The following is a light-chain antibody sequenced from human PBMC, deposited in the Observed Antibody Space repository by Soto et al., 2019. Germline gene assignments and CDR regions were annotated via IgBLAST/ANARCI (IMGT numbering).Light chain of an antibody. CDR1: QSINSW. Sequence: DIQMTQSPSTLSASVGDRVTLTCRASQSINSWLAWYQQKPGRAPKLLIYKASSLESGVPSRFSGSGSGTEFTLTISSLQPDDFATYYCQQYTSYSTFGQGTKVEIK. CDR2: KAS. J-gene: IGKJ1*01. CDR3: QQYTSYST. V-gene: IGKV1-5*03.